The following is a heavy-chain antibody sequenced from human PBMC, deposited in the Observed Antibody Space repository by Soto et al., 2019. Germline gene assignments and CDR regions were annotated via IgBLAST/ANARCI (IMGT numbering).Heavy chain of an antibody. V-gene: IGHV3-74*01. CDR2: ISSDGTTT. CDR1: GFTFRKFW. D-gene: IGHD6-13*01. Sequence: EVQLVQSGGGLAQPGKSLRLSCAASGFTFRKFWMHWVRQVPGKGPVWVSYISSDGTTTDYADSVKGRFTIARDNAKDTLYLQRDSLRAEDTAVYYCAIQDGTSDVCLEAAVTVGGALESWGQGTLVTVSS. J-gene: IGHJ1*01. CDR3: AIQDGTSDVCLEAAVTVGGALES.